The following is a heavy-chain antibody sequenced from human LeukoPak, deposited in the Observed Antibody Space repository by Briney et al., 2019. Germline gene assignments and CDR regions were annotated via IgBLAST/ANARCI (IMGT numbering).Heavy chain of an antibody. D-gene: IGHD5-18*01. CDR1: GYTFTDYY. CDR3: ARDFRAAMVSDWFDP. J-gene: IGHJ5*02. Sequence: ASVKVSCKASGYTFTDYYMHWVRQAPGQGLEWMGWINPHSGGTDHAQKFQGRVTMTRDTSISTAYMELSRLRSDDTAVYYCARDFRAAMVSDWFDPWGQGTLVTVSS. V-gene: IGHV1-2*02. CDR2: INPHSGGT.